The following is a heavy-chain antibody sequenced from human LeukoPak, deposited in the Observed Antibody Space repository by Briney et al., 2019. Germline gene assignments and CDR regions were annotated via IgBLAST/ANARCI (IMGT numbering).Heavy chain of an antibody. D-gene: IGHD2-2*01. Sequence: SETLSLTCTVSGGSISSGGYYWSWIRQHPGKGLEWIGSVYYSGSTYYNPSLKSRLTISLDTSKNQFSLKQTSVTAADTAVYYCARASRGPAVPFVDLWGQGTLVTVSS. CDR2: VYYSGST. J-gene: IGHJ4*02. CDR1: GGSISSGGYY. CDR3: ARASRGPAVPFVDL. V-gene: IGHV4-39*07.